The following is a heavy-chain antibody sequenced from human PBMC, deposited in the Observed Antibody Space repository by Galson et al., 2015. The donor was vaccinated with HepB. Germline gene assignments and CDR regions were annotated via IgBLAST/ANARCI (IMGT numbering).Heavy chain of an antibody. CDR2: IIPILGIA. D-gene: IGHD2-15*01. CDR3: ASESGGSRGDAFDI. V-gene: IGHV1-69*04. Sequence: SVKVSCKASGGTFSSYAISWVRQAPGQGLEWMGRIIPILGIANYAQKFQARVTITADKSTSTAYMELSSLRSEDTAVYYCASESGGSRGDAFDIWGQGTMVTVSS. CDR1: GGTFSSYA. J-gene: IGHJ3*02.